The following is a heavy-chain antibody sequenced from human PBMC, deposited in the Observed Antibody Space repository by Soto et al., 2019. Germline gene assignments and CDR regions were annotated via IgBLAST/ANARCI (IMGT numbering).Heavy chain of an antibody. CDR3: ARGEPPLLRFLGYGMDV. V-gene: IGHV1-8*01. J-gene: IGHJ6*02. D-gene: IGHD3-3*01. CDR2: MNPNSGNT. Sequence: ASVKVSCKASGYTFTSYDINWVRQATGQGLEWMGWMNPNSGNTGYAQKFQGRVTMTRNTSISTAYMELSSLRSEDTAVYYCARGEPPLLRFLGYGMDVWGQGTTVTVSS. CDR1: GYTFTSYD.